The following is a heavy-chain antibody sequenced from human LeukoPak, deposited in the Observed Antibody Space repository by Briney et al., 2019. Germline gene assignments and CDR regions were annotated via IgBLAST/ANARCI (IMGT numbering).Heavy chain of an antibody. CDR1: GFTFDDYA. CDR3: AKDIGYGSTLGYYYGMDV. CDR2: ISWSSGSI. V-gene: IGHV3-9*01. D-gene: IGHD3-10*01. Sequence: PGGSLRLSCAASGFTFDDYAMHWVRQAPGKGLEWVSGISWSSGSIGYADSVKGRFTISRDNAKNSLYLQMNSLRAEDTALYYCAKDIGYGSTLGYYYGMDVWGQGTTVTVSS. J-gene: IGHJ6*02.